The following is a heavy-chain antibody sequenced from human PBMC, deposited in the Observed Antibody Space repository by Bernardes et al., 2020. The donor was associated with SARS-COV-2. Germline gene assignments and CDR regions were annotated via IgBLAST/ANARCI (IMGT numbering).Heavy chain of an antibody. CDR3: ARAGQFYFEY. Sequence: GGSLRLSCAASGFSFSTYWVHWVRQTPGKGLEWVSRINRDGRVLDYADSVKGRFTISRDNAKNTLYLQMNSLRADDTAVYYCARAGQFYFEYWGQGTLVTVSS. CDR1: GFSFSTYW. CDR2: INRDGRVL. J-gene: IGHJ4*02. V-gene: IGHV3-74*01.